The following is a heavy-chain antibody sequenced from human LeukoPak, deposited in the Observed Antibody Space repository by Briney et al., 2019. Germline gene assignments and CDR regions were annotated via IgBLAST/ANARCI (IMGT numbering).Heavy chain of an antibody. D-gene: IGHD3-22*01. J-gene: IGHJ4*02. V-gene: IGHV1-69*05. Sequence: ASVKVSCKASGGTSSSYAISWLRKAPGQGREWMGGIIAIFGTANYAQKLQGRVPTTTDESTTTAYMERSTLRSEDRAVYYCARALINYDDSSGYLLGLDYWGEGTLVTVSS. CDR1: GGTSSSYA. CDR3: ARALINYDDSSGYLLGLDY. CDR2: IIAIFGTA.